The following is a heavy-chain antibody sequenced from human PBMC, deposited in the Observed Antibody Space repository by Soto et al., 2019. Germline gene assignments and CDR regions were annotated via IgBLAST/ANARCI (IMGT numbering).Heavy chain of an antibody. D-gene: IGHD5-12*01. CDR1: GYGFSTHW. Sequence: PGDSLKISCKASGYGFSTHWIGWVRPMPGKGLEWMGIIFPSDSDTRYTPSFQGHVTISADKSITTAYLPWNSLKASDTAMYYCATPGGFGMDVWGQGTPVKSP. CDR3: ATPGGFGMDV. V-gene: IGHV5-51*01. J-gene: IGHJ6*02. CDR2: IFPSDSDT.